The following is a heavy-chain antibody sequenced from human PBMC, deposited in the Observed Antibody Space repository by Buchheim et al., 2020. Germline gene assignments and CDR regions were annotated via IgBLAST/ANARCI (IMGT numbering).Heavy chain of an antibody. Sequence: QVQLVGSGGGVVQPGRSLRLSCAASGFTFSSYGMHWVRQAPGKGLEWVAVIWYDGSNKYYADSVKGRFTISRDNSKNTLYLQMNSLRAEDTAVYYCARAGRSSSSWFYYFDYWGQGTL. CDR3: ARAGRSSSSWFYYFDY. D-gene: IGHD6-13*01. V-gene: IGHV3-33*01. CDR1: GFTFSSYG. CDR2: IWYDGSNK. J-gene: IGHJ4*02.